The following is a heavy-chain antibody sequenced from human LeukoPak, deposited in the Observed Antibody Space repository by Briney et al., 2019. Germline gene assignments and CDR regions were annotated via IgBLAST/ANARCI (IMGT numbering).Heavy chain of an antibody. J-gene: IGHJ4*02. V-gene: IGHV6-1*01. CDR1: GDSVSSNSAA. Sequence: SQTLSLTCAISGDSVSSNSAAWNWIRQSPSRGLEWLGRTYYRSNWYNDYAVSVKSRITIYPDTSKNQFFLQLSSVTPEDTAVYYCARDPTSGWFGYFDYWGQGTLVTVSS. CDR2: TYYRSNWYN. D-gene: IGHD6-19*01. CDR3: ARDPTSGWFGYFDY.